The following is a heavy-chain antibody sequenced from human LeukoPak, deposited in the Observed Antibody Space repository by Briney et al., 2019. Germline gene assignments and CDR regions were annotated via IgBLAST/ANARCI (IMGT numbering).Heavy chain of an antibody. CDR2: IWYDGSNK. Sequence: GGSLRLSCAASGFTFSSYGMHWVRQAPGKGLEWVAVIWYDGSNKYYADSVKGRFTISRDNSKNTLYLQMNSLGAEDTAVYYCARDFLSDYYDSSGVFDYWGQGTLVTVSS. CDR3: ARDFLSDYYDSSGVFDY. D-gene: IGHD3-22*01. V-gene: IGHV3-33*01. J-gene: IGHJ4*02. CDR1: GFTFSSYG.